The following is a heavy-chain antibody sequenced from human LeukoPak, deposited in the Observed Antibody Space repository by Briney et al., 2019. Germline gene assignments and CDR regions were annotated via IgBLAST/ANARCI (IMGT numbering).Heavy chain of an antibody. CDR1: GFTFSSYA. CDR3: AKDLTAMVTVDDY. CDR2: ISDTGDST. V-gene: IGHV3-23*01. D-gene: IGHD5-18*01. Sequence: GGSLRLSCAASGFTFSSYAMNWVRQAPGKGLEWVSRISDTGDSTYYADSVKGRVTISRDNSKNTLYLQMNSLRAEDTAVYYCAKDLTAMVTVDDYWGQGTLVTVSS. J-gene: IGHJ4*02.